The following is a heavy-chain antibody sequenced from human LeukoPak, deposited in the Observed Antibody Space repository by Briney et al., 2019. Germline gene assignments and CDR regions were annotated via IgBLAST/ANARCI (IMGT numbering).Heavy chain of an antibody. V-gene: IGHV4-59*01. CDR1: GFMFDDYA. CDR3: TRELELREGFDY. Sequence: GSLRLSCTGSGFMFDDYALTWIRQPPGKGLEWVGYIYYSGSTNYNPSLKSRVTMSVDTSKNQFSLKLSSVTAADTAVYYCTRELELREGFDYWGQGTLVTVSS. CDR2: IYYSGST. J-gene: IGHJ4*02. D-gene: IGHD1-7*01.